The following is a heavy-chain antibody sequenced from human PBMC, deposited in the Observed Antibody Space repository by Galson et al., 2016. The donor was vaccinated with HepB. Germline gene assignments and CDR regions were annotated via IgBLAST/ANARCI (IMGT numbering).Heavy chain of an antibody. V-gene: IGHV4-34*01. CDR2: INHSGST. D-gene: IGHD4-17*01. Sequence: ETLSLTCAVYGGSFSGYYWSWIRQPPGKGLEWIGEINHSGSTNYNPSLKSRVTMSVDTSKNQFSLKLSSVTAADTAVYYCARGKNPDYGDYASAYYYMDVWGKGTTVTVSS. J-gene: IGHJ6*03. CDR1: GGSFSGYY. CDR3: ARGKNPDYGDYASAYYYMDV.